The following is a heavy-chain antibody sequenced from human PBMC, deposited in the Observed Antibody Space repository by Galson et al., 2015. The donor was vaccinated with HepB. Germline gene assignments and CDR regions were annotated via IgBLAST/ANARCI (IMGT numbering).Heavy chain of an antibody. CDR1: GFTFSSYW. CDR3: ARGGVYSSSWYGWYFDL. CDR2: INSDGSSI. Sequence: SLRLSCAASGFTFSSYWMHWVRQAPGKGLVWVSRINSDGSSISYADSVKGRFTISRDNAKNTLYLQMNSLRAEDTAVYYCARGGVYSSSWYGWYFDLWGRGTLVTVSS. V-gene: IGHV3-74*01. J-gene: IGHJ2*01. D-gene: IGHD6-13*01.